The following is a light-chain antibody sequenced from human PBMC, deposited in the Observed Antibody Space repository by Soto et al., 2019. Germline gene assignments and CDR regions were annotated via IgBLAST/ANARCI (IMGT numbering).Light chain of an antibody. Sequence: SALTQPASVSGSPGQSITISCTGTSSDVGGYNYVSWYQQHPGKAPKLVIYDVSIRPSGVSHRFSGSKSGNTASLTISGLQAEDEADYYCSSYASSSTLVFGGGTKLTVL. V-gene: IGLV2-14*01. CDR1: SSDVGGYNY. CDR3: SSYASSSTLV. J-gene: IGLJ2*01. CDR2: DVS.